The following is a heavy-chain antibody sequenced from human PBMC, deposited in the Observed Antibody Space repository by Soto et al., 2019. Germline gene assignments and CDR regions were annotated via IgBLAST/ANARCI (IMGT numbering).Heavy chain of an antibody. CDR3: AKETVEYYFGY. CDR2: ISYDGSNK. Sequence: QVQLVESGGGVVQPGRSLRLSCAASGFTFSIYGMHWVRQAPGKGLEWVAVISYDGSNKYYADSVKGRFTISRDNSKNTLHLKMNSLSGEDTAVYYCAKETVEYYFGYWGQGTLVTVSS. CDR1: GFTFSIYG. D-gene: IGHD3-3*01. V-gene: IGHV3-30*18. J-gene: IGHJ4*02.